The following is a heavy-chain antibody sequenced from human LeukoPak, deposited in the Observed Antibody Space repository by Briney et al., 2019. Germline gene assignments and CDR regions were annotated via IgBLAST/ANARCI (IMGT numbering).Heavy chain of an antibody. CDR1: GFTFSSYA. CDR3: AKDFRDMGPNGYSYGFKLAFDI. D-gene: IGHD5-18*01. CDR2: ISGSGGST. J-gene: IGHJ3*02. V-gene: IGHV3-23*01. Sequence: PGGSLRLSWAASGFTFSSYAMSWVRQAPGKGLEWVSAISGSGGSTYYADSVKGRFTISRDNSKNTLYLQMNSLRAEDTAVYYCAKDFRDMGPNGYSYGFKLAFDIWGQGTMVTVPS.